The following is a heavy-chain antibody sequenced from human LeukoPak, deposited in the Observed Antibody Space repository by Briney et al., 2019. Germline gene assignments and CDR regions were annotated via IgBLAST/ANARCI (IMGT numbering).Heavy chain of an antibody. CDR2: IIPIFGIA. J-gene: IGHJ4*02. V-gene: IGHV1-69*02. Sequence: SVKVSCKASGGTFSSYTISWVRQAPGQGLEWMGRIIPIFGIANYAQKFQGRVTITADKSTSTAYMELSSLRSEDTAVYYCARGMGYGNYYFDYWGQGTLVTVSS. D-gene: IGHD4-11*01. CDR3: ARGMGYGNYYFDY. CDR1: GGTFSSYT.